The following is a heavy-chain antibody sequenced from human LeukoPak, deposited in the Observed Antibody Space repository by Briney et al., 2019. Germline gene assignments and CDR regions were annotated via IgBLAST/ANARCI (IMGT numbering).Heavy chain of an antibody. J-gene: IGHJ4*02. V-gene: IGHV4-34*01. CDR1: GVSFNDYY. D-gene: IGHD4-17*01. CDR2: INNRGYT. Sequence: PSETLSLTCAVSGVSFNDYYWSWVRQTPGRGMEWVGEINNRGYTNDSPSLKSRVTLSIDTSRKQVSLNLRSVAVADTCIYYCTRMSTGHDYWGQGTLVTVSS. CDR3: TRMSTGHDY.